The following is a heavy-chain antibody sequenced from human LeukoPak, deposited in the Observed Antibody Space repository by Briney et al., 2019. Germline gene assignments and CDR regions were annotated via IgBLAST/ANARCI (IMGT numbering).Heavy chain of an antibody. CDR3: ARDHVVPAASLGYYYYYYMDV. CDR2: ISDYNGNT. V-gene: IGHV1-18*01. D-gene: IGHD2-2*01. Sequence: ASVKVSCKASGYTFTSYGISWVRQAPGQGLEWMGWISDYNGNTNYAQKLQGSVTMTTDTSTSTAYMELRSLRSDDTAVYYCARDHVVPAASLGYYYYYYMDVWGKGTTVTISS. CDR1: GYTFTSYG. J-gene: IGHJ6*03.